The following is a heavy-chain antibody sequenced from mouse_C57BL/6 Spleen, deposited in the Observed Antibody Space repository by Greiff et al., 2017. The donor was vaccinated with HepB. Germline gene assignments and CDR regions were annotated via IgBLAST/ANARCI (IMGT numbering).Heavy chain of an antibody. CDR3: ARPRYGNFYAMDY. J-gene: IGHJ4*01. V-gene: IGHV5-17*01. D-gene: IGHD2-10*02. CDR2: ISSGSSTI. CDR1: GFTFSDYG. Sequence: EVMLVESGGGLVKPGGSLKLSCAASGFTFSDYGMHWVRQAPEKGLEWVAYISSGSSTIYYADTVKGRFAISRDNAKNTMFLHMTSLRSEDPAMYYCARPRYGNFYAMDYWGQGTSVTVSS.